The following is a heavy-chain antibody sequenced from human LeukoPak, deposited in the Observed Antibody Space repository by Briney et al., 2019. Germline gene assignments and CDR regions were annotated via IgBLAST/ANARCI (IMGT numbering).Heavy chain of an antibody. V-gene: IGHV5-51*01. D-gene: IGHD3-10*01. Sequence: GESLKISCKGSGYSFTSYWIGWVRQMPGKGLEWMGIIYPGDSDTRYSPSFQGQVTISADKSISPAYLQWSSLKASDTAMYYCARRGVTMVRRVISEPFDYWGQGTLVTVSS. J-gene: IGHJ4*02. CDR3: ARRGVTMVRRVISEPFDY. CDR2: IYPGDSDT. CDR1: GYSFTSYW.